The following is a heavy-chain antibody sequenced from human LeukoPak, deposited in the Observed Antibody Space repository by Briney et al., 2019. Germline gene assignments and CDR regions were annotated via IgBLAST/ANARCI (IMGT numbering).Heavy chain of an antibody. D-gene: IGHD3-10*01. CDR1: GFTFHDYA. J-gene: IGHJ4*02. CDR3: ARGGSVREIDF. V-gene: IGHV3-9*01. CDR2: NSWNSDRI. Sequence: GRSLRLSCVASGFTFHDYAMHWVRQAPGKGLKWVSSNSWNSDRIAYAVSVKGRLTISRDNAKNSLYLQMNSLSSEDTAFYYCARGGSVREIDFWGQGTLVTVSS.